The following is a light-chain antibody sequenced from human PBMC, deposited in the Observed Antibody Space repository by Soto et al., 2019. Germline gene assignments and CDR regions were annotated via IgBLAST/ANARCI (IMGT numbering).Light chain of an antibody. V-gene: IGLV7-43*01. J-gene: IGLJ3*02. CDR2: STS. CDR1: TGAVTSGYF. Sequence: QTLVTQEPSLTVSPGGTVTLTCASNTGAVTSGYFPNWFQQKPGQAPRVLIYSTSNKHSWTPARFSGSLLGGKAALTVSGVQPEDEAEYYCLLYYDAAWVFGGGTKLTVL. CDR3: LLYYDAAWV.